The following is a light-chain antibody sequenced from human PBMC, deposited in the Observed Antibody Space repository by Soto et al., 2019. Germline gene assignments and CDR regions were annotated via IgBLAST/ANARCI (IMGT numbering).Light chain of an antibody. J-gene: IGLJ3*02. CDR1: SSDVGGYNY. CDR2: EVT. CDR3: SSYAASNNFYFV. V-gene: IGLV2-8*01. Sequence: QCALTQPPSASGSPGQSVTISCTGTSSDVGGYNYVSWYQQYPGRAPKLMIYEVTKRPSGVPDRFSGSKSGNTASLNVSGLQAEDEADYYCSSYAASNNFYFVFGGGTKLTVL.